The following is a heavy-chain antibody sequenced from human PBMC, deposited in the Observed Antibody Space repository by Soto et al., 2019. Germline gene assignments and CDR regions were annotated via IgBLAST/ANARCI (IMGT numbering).Heavy chain of an antibody. CDR1: GFTFSDYY. D-gene: IGHD3-9*01. Sequence: VKLVDSGGDLVKPAGSLRLSCAASGFTFSDYYMSWIRQAPGKGLVWVSYISGSGSYTNYADSVKGRFTISRDNAKKSLSLQMNSLRPEDTAVYYCARVLRVYDWLPQGAFDIWGQGTMVTVSS. CDR2: ISGSGSYT. J-gene: IGHJ3*02. V-gene: IGHV3-11*06. CDR3: ARVLRVYDWLPQGAFDI.